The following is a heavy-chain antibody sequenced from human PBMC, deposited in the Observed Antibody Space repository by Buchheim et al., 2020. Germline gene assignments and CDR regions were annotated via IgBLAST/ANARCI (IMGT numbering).Heavy chain of an antibody. D-gene: IGHD1-26*01. CDR1: GFTFSSYA. V-gene: IGHV3-23*01. J-gene: IGHJ6*02. CDR3: AKDIARTWDYYYYGMDV. CDR2: ISGSGGST. Sequence: EVQLLESGGGLVQPGGSLRLSCAASGFTFSSYAMSWVRQAPGKGLEWVSAISGSGGSTYYADSVKGRFTIYRDNSKNTMYLQMNSLRAEDTAVYYCAKDIARTWDYYYYGMDVWGQGTT.